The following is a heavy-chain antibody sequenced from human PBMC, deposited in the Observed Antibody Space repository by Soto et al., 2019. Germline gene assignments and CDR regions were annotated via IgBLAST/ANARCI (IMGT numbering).Heavy chain of an antibody. CDR2: IIPTLGVP. V-gene: IGHV1-69*02. CDR3: ASGGSIGRRSGVHY. D-gene: IGHD2-15*01. Sequence: QVQLVQSGAEVKYPGSSVKVSCKASGGSFSSYTLSWVRQAPGQGLEWMGRIIPTLGVPNYAHKFQYRVTVSADRSPSTAYGQLSSLPADATALYSCASGGSIGRRSGVHYWGQGTGVTVSS. J-gene: IGHJ4*02. CDR1: GGSFSSYT.